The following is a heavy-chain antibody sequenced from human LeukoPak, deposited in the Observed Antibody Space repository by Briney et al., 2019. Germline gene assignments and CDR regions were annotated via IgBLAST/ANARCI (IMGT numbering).Heavy chain of an antibody. CDR2: ISSSSSYI. D-gene: IGHD1-14*01. Sequence: GGSLRLSCAASGFTFSSYSMNWVRQAPGKGLEWVSSISSSSSYIYYADSVKGRFTISRDNAKNSLYLQMNSLRAEDTAVYYCARGRAGGWFDPWGQGTLVTVSS. V-gene: IGHV3-21*01. CDR1: GFTFSSYS. J-gene: IGHJ5*02. CDR3: ARGRAGGWFDP.